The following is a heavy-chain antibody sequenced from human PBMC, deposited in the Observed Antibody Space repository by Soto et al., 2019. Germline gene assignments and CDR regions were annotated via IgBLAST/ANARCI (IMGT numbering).Heavy chain of an antibody. CDR1: GGSFSCYY. J-gene: IGHJ5*02. Sequence: PSETLSLTCAVYGGSFSCYYWSWIRQPPGKGLEWIGEINHSGSTNYNPSLKSRVTISVDTSKNQFSLKLSSVTAADTAVYYCARGEGIAVAVDWFDPWGQGTLVTVSS. V-gene: IGHV4-34*01. D-gene: IGHD6-19*01. CDR3: ARGEGIAVAVDWFDP. CDR2: INHSGST.